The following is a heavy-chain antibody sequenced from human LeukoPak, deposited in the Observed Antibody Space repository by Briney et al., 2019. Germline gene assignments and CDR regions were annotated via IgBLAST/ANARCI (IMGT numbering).Heavy chain of an antibody. J-gene: IGHJ3*02. Sequence: SVKVSCKASGGTFSSYAISWVRQAPGQGLEWMGRIIPILGIANYAQKFQGRVTITADKSTSTAYMELSSLRSEDTAVYYCARALPSITMIGVGPGAFDIWGQGTMVTVSS. V-gene: IGHV1-69*04. D-gene: IGHD3-22*01. CDR2: IIPILGIA. CDR3: ARALPSITMIGVGPGAFDI. CDR1: GGTFSSYA.